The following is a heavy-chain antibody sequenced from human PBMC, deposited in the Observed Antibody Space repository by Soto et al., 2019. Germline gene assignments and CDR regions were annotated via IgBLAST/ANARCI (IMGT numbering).Heavy chain of an antibody. D-gene: IGHD5-18*01. J-gene: IGHJ4*02. CDR3: AKKAGRGADTAMVAIFDY. Sequence: QVQLVESGGGVVQPGRSLRLSCAASGFTFTHYAMHWVRQAPGKGLEWVAVISYDGSNEYYADSVKGRFTIARDNSKNTVYLQMDSLRTEDTAVYYCAKKAGRGADTAMVAIFDYWGQGTLVTVST. CDR2: ISYDGSNE. CDR1: GFTFTHYA. V-gene: IGHV3-30*18.